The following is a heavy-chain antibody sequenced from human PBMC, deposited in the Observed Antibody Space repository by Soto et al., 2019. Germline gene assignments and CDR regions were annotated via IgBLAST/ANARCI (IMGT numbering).Heavy chain of an antibody. CDR2: ISASGGTT. V-gene: IGHV3-23*01. CDR3: AKDIRGAAY. D-gene: IGHD2-15*01. J-gene: IGHJ4*02. Sequence: EVQLLESGGGLVQPGGSLRLSCAASGFTFCTYAMSWVRQALGKGLDWVSSISASGGTTYYADSVKGRFTMSRDNSKNTLYLQINSLRAEDTAVYYCAKDIRGAAYWGQGTLVTVSS. CDR1: GFTFCTYA.